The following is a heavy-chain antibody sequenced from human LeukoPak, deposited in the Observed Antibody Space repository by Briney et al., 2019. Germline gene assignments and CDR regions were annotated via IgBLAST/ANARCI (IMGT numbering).Heavy chain of an antibody. CDR2: IIPIFGTA. CDR1: GGTFSSYA. V-gene: IGHV1-69*13. J-gene: IGHJ5*02. Sequence: GASVKVSCKASGGTFSSYAISWVRQAPGQGLEWMGGIIPIFGTANYAQKFQGRVTITADESTSTAYMELSSLRSEDTAVYYCASSYYDSSGYYYDWFDPWGQGTLVTVSS. CDR3: ASSYYDSSGYYYDWFDP. D-gene: IGHD3-22*01.